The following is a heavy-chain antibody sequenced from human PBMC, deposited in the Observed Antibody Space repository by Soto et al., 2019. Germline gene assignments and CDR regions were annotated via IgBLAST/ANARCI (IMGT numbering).Heavy chain of an antibody. CDR2: INAGNGNT. J-gene: IGHJ3*02. Sequence: ASGEGLCKASGYTFTSYAMHWVRQAPGQRLEWMGWINAGNGNTKYSQKFQGRVTITRDTSASTAYMELSSLRSEDTAVYYCASWGGVVVVPAASKNDAFDIWGQGTMVTVSS. CDR3: ASWGGVVVVPAASKNDAFDI. D-gene: IGHD2-2*01. V-gene: IGHV1-3*01. CDR1: GYTFTSYA.